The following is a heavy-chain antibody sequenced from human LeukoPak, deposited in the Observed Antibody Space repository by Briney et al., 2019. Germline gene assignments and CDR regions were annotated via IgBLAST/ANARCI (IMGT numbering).Heavy chain of an antibody. CDR2: ISYDGSNK. CDR3: AKAHSARSGSYSYYFDY. J-gene: IGHJ4*02. CDR1: GFTFSSYG. D-gene: IGHD3-10*01. V-gene: IGHV3-30*18. Sequence: EGSLRLSCAASGFTFSSYGMHWVRQAPGKGLEWVAVISYDGSNKYYADSVKGRFTISRDNSKNTLYPQMNSPRAEDTAVYYCAKAHSARSGSYSYYFDYWGQGTLVTVSS.